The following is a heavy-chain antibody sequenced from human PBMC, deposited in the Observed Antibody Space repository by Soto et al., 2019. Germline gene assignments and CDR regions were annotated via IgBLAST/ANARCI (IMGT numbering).Heavy chain of an antibody. V-gene: IGHV1-2*02. J-gene: IGHJ6*02. Sequence: KVSCKASGYTFTGYYMHWVRQAPGQGLEWMGWINPNSGGTNYAQKFQGRVTMTRDTSISTAYMELSRLRSDDTAVYYCAVAGVWSGYSPSLYYYGMDVWGQGTTVTVSS. CDR1: GYTFTGYY. D-gene: IGHD3-3*01. CDR2: INPNSGGT. CDR3: AVAGVWSGYSPSLYYYGMDV.